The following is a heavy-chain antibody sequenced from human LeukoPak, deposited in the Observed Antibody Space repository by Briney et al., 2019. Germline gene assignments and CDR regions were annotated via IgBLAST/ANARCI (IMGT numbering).Heavy chain of an antibody. CDR3: ATTWGSSSWTHFEF. J-gene: IGHJ4*02. CDR1: GYAFTRNG. V-gene: IGHV1-18*01. D-gene: IGHD6-13*01. Sequence: GASVKVSCKASGYAFTRNGISWVRQAPGQGLEWMGWISAYHGNTNYAQNLHDRVTMTTESSTSTAYMELRSLRSDDTAVYYCATTWGSSSWTHFEFWGLGTLVTVSS. CDR2: ISAYHGNT.